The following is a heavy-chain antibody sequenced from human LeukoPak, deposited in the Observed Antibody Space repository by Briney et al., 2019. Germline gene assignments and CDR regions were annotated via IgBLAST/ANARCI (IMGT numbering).Heavy chain of an antibody. CDR1: GFTFSSLA. V-gene: IGHV3-23*01. J-gene: IGHJ4*02. CDR2: ISGSGGGT. CDR3: AKRLAHTAFDY. D-gene: IGHD2-21*01. Sequence: GGSLRLSCAASGFTFSSLAMNWVRQAPGKGLEWVSTISGSGGGTYYADSVKGRFTISRDNSRNTLSLQMNSLRAEDTAVYYCAKRLAHTAFDYWGQGTLVTVSS.